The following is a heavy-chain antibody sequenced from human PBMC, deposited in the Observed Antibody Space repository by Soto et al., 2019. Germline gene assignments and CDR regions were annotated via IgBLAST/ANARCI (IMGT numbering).Heavy chain of an antibody. V-gene: IGHV3-30-3*01. CDR3: ARDLQLRYFDWLSSPDY. Sequence: QVQLVESGGGVVQPGRSLRLSCAASGFTFSSYAMHWVRQAPGKGLEWGAVISYDGSNKYYADSVKGRFTISRDNSKNTLYLQMNSLRAEDTAVYYCARDLQLRYFDWLSSPDYWGQGTLVTVSS. CDR2: ISYDGSNK. CDR1: GFTFSSYA. D-gene: IGHD3-9*01. J-gene: IGHJ4*02.